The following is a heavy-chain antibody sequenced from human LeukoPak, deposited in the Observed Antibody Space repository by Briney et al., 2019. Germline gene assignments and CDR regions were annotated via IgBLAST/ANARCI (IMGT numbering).Heavy chain of an antibody. D-gene: IGHD5-24*01. CDR1: GYSISSGYY. V-gene: IGHV4-38-2*02. J-gene: IGHJ4*02. CDR3: ARGTRWLQFMGYFDY. CDR2: IYHSGST. Sequence: PSETLSLTCTVSGYSISSGYYWGWIRQPPGKGLEWIGSIYHSGSTYYNPSLKSRVTISVDTSKNQFSLKLSSVTAADTAVYYCARGTRWLQFMGYFDYWGQGTLVTVSS.